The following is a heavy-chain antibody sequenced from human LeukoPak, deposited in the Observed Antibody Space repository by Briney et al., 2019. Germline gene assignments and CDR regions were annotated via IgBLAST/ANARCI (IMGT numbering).Heavy chain of an antibody. CDR3: ARGSPFYDILTGSTYAMDV. Sequence: SETLSLICTVSGGSVSSGSYYWSWIRQPPGKGLEWIGYIYYSGSTNYNPSLKSRVTISVDTSKNQFSLKLNSVTAADTAVYYCARGSPFYDILTGSTYAMDVWGQGTTVTVSS. J-gene: IGHJ6*02. V-gene: IGHV4-61*01. CDR2: IYYSGST. CDR1: GGSVSSGSYY. D-gene: IGHD3-9*01.